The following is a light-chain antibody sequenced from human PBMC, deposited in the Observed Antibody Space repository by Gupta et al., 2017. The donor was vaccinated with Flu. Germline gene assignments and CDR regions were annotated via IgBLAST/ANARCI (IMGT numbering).Light chain of an antibody. CDR3: QQRSNWPPLT. CDR2: DAS. CDR1: QSVSSY. Sequence: EIVLTQSPATLSLSPGERATLSCRASQSVSSYLAWYQQKPGQAPRLLIYDASNRATGIPARFSGSGSGTDLTLTISSREPEEFAGYYCQQRSNWPPLTFGGGTKVEIK. J-gene: IGKJ4*01. V-gene: IGKV3-11*01.